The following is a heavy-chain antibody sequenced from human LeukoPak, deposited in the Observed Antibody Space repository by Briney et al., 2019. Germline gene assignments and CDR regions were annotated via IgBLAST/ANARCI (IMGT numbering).Heavy chain of an antibody. CDR1: GGSISSYY. D-gene: IGHD4-23*01. V-gene: IGHV4-59*01. CDR2: IYYSGST. Sequence: SETLSLTCTVSGGSISSYYWSWIRQPPGKGLEWIGYIYYSGSTSYNPSLMSRVTISVDTSNNQFSLKLSSVTAADTAVYYCASQSYGGNQFDYWGQGTLVTVSS. CDR3: ASQSYGGNQFDY. J-gene: IGHJ4*02.